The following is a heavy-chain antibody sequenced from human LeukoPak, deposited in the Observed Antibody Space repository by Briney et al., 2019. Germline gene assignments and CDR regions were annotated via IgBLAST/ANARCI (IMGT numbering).Heavy chain of an antibody. CDR2: INNDGSSA. CDR1: GFTFNNYW. V-gene: IGHV3-74*01. Sequence: PGGSLRLSCAASGFTFNNYWIHWVRQVPGKGLVWVSRINNDGSSASYVDSVKGRFTISRDNSKNTLYLQMDSLRAEDTAVYACVKDHRDSGNYYYYYGMDVWGRGTTVAVSS. D-gene: IGHD1-26*01. CDR3: VKDHRDSGNYYYYYGMDV. J-gene: IGHJ6*02.